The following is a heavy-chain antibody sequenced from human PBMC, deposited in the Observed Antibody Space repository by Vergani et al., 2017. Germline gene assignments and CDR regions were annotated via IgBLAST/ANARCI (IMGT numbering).Heavy chain of an antibody. Sequence: QVQLQESGPGLVKPSQTLSLTCTVSGGSFSTGGQSWTWLRQSAGKGLEWIGRIYTSGDTNYHPSLRSRVIVSVDASKNAFSLKLASVTAADTAVYYCARDVCEYDKGALDVWGQGTKVTVTS. CDR2: IYTSGDT. J-gene: IGHJ3*01. V-gene: IGHV4-61*02. D-gene: IGHD1-1*01. CDR1: GGSFSTGGQS. CDR3: ARDVCEYDKGALDV.